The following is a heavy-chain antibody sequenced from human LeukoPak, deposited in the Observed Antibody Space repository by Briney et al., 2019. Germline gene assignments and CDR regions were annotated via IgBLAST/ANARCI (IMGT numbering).Heavy chain of an antibody. CDR2: ISGSGGST. CDR1: GFTFSSYA. J-gene: IGHJ4*02. CDR3: AKTYYYDSSGYYSKIFDY. Sequence: GGSLRLSCAASGFTFSSYAMSWVRQAPGKGLEWVSAISGSGGSTYYADSVKGRFTISRDNSKNTLYLQMNSLRAEDTAVYYCAKTYYYDSSGYYSKIFDYWGQGTLVTVSS. V-gene: IGHV3-23*01. D-gene: IGHD3-22*01.